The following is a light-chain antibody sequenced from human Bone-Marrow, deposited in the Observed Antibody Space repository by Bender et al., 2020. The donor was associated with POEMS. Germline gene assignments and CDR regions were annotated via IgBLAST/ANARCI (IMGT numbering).Light chain of an antibody. CDR1: SSDVGIYNY. CDR2: EVS. Sequence: QSALTQPPSASGSPGQSVTISCTGTSSDVGIYNYVSWYQHHPGKAPKLMIYEVSRRPSGVPDLFSGSKSGNTASLTVSGLQAEEEADYYCSSYAGSNSVVFGGGTKLTVL. J-gene: IGLJ2*01. V-gene: IGLV2-8*01. CDR3: SSYAGSNSVV.